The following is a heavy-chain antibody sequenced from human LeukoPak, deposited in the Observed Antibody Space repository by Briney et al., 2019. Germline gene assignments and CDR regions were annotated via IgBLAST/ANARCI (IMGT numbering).Heavy chain of an antibody. Sequence: PGGSLRLSCAASGFTFSDHSINWVRQAPGKGLEWVSYISGSSNYIYYADPVKGRFTISRDPAKSSVYLQMNGLRVEDTALYFCAREPSGWYLDYWGQGTLVTVSS. J-gene: IGHJ4*02. CDR2: ISGSSNYI. CDR1: GFTFSDHS. CDR3: AREPSGWYLDY. D-gene: IGHD6-19*01. V-gene: IGHV3-21*01.